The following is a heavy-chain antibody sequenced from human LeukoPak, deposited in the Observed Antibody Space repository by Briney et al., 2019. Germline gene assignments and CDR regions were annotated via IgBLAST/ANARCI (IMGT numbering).Heavy chain of an antibody. Sequence: SVKVSCKASGGTFSSYAISWVRQAPGQGLEWMGRIIPILGIANYAQKFQGRVTITADKSTGTAYMELSSLRSEDTAVYYCARDVGGDTADLDYWGQGTLVTVSS. CDR1: GGTFSSYA. D-gene: IGHD5-18*01. V-gene: IGHV1-69*04. J-gene: IGHJ4*02. CDR3: ARDVGGDTADLDY. CDR2: IIPILGIA.